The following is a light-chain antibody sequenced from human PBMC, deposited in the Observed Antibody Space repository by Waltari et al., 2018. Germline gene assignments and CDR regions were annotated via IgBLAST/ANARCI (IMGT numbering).Light chain of an antibody. CDR1: SGSLSTTSY. J-gene: IGLJ3*02. CDR3: ALYMGSGIWV. V-gene: IGLV8-61*01. Sequence: QTVVTQEPSLSVSPGGTVTLTCALSSGSLSTTSYAIWYQQTPGQAQRTLVFRANARSAGGPDRFSGSILGNTAALTIPVAQADDESDYYCALYMGSGIWVFGGGTRLTVL. CDR2: RAN.